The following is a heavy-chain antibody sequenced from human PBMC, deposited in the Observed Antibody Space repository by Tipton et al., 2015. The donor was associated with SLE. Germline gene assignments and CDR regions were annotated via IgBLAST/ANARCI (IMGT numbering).Heavy chain of an antibody. CDR2: IYYSGST. CDR1: GGSISSSSYY. D-gene: IGHD2-21*01. J-gene: IGHJ5*02. Sequence: TLSLTCTVSGGSISSSSYYWGWIRQPPGKGLEWIGSIYYSGSTYYNPSLKSRVTISIDTSNNQFSLKLSSVTAADTAVYYRARAGGGDSNWFDPWGQGTLVTVSS. CDR3: ARAGGGDSNWFDP. V-gene: IGHV4-39*07.